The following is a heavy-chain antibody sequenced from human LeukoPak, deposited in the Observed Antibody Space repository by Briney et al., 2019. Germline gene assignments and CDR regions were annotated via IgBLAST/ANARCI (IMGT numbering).Heavy chain of an antibody. CDR2: TKTDGSET. CDR1: GITFSHYW. CDR3: ARDGFNEGVYTWFEP. D-gene: IGHD5/OR15-5a*01. J-gene: IGHJ5*02. Sequence: GGSLRLSCAVSGITFSHYWMSWVREAPGKGLEWVASTKTDGSETYYLGSVRGRFTISRENSKNFLYLQMNSLRAEDTAVYYCARDGFNEGVYTWFEPWGQGTQVIVSS. V-gene: IGHV3-7*01.